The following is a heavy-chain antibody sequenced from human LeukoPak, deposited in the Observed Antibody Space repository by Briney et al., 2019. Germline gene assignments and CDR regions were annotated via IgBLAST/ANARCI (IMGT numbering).Heavy chain of an antibody. CDR3: ARSGPSVLWSKSFDY. Sequence: PEGSLRLSCAASGFSVSTFYMSWVRQAPGKGLEWVSVLYTAGPTYYADSVQGRFSISRDNSKNTLFLQMDNLRADDTATYYCARSGPSVLWSKSFDYWGQGALVTVSS. CDR2: LYTAGPT. CDR1: GFSVSTFY. V-gene: IGHV3-66*01. J-gene: IGHJ4*02. D-gene: IGHD3-10*01.